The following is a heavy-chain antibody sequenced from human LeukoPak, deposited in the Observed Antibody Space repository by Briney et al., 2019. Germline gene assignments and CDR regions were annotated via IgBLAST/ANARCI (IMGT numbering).Heavy chain of an antibody. D-gene: IGHD5-24*01. CDR2: IYYSGST. CDR3: ARVEDDYYGTDV. V-gene: IGHV4-59*01. CDR1: GGSISSYY. J-gene: IGHJ6*02. Sequence: PSETLSLTCTVSGGSISSYYWSWIRQPPGKGLEWIGYIYYSGSTNYNPSLKGRVTISVDTSKNQFSLKLSSVTAADTAVYYCARVEDDYYGTDVWGQGTTVTVSS.